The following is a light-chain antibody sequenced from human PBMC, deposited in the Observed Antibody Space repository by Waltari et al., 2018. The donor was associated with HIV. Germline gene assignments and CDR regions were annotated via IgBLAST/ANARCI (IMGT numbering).Light chain of an antibody. CDR1: DIGSKR. V-gene: IGLV3-21*01. J-gene: IGLJ3*02. CDR3: QVWERSSQWV. Sequence: SYVLTQPPSVSVAPGQTATITCGGNDIGSKRVHWYQQKAGQAPVLASYDHNDRPSGIPGRCGASDSGNTATLTISGVEAGDGADYYCQVWERSSQWVFGGGTKLTVL. CDR2: DHN.